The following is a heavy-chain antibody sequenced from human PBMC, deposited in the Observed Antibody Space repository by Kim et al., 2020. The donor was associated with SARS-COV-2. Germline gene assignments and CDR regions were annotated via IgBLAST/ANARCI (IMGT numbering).Heavy chain of an antibody. CDR3: AKGYWDWTNYYYYYGMDV. CDR1: GFTFSSYG. J-gene: IGHJ6*02. Sequence: GGSLRLSCAASGFTFSSYGMHWVRQAPGKGLEWVAVISYDGSNKYYADSVKGRFTISRDNSKNTLYLQMNSLRAEDTAVYYCAKGYWDWTNYYYYYGMDVWGQGTTVTVSS. CDR2: ISYDGSNK. D-gene: IGHD1-20*01. V-gene: IGHV3-30*18.